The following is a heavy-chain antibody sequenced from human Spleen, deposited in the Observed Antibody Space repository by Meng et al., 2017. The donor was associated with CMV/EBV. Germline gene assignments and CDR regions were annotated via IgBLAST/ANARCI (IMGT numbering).Heavy chain of an antibody. CDR3: AALSGGGPEWYFDI. CDR1: GGSFSDYF. V-gene: IGHV4-34*01. CDR2: IHYGGST. J-gene: IGHJ2*01. D-gene: IGHD2-15*01. Sequence: SETLSLTCAVYGGSFSDYFWSWIRQPPGKGLEWIGSIHYGGSTYYNPSLKSRVTISIDTSKNQFSLKLNSVTVADTAIYYCAALSGGGPEWYFDIWGRGTLVTVSS.